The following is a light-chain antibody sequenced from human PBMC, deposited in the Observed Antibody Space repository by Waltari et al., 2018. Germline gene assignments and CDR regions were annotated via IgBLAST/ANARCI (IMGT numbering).Light chain of an antibody. Sequence: SYELTQPPSVSVSPGQTASITCSGDKLGDKYACWYQQKPGQSPVLVIYQDSKRPSRIPERFSGSNSGNTAPLTISGTQAMDEADYYCQAWDSSVVFGGGTKLTVL. CDR1: KLGDKY. CDR2: QDS. CDR3: QAWDSSVV. J-gene: IGLJ2*01. V-gene: IGLV3-1*01.